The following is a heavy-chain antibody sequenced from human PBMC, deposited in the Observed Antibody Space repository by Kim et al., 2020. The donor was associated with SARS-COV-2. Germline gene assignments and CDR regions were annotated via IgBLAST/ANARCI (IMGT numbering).Heavy chain of an antibody. Sequence: TIHSPYTVKGRFTIPRDNAKNSLSLQMNSLRDEDTAVYYCARSAVALDYWGQGTLVTVSS. V-gene: IGHV3-48*02. CDR2: TI. CDR3: ARSAVALDY. J-gene: IGHJ4*02. D-gene: IGHD6-19*01.